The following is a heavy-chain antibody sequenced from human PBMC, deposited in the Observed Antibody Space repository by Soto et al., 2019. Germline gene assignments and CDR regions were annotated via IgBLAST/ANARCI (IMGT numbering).Heavy chain of an antibody. CDR1: GGTFSSYT. Sequence: QVQLVQSGAEVKKPGSSVKVSCKASGGTFSSYTISWVRQAPGQGLEWMGRIIPILGIANYAQKFQGRVTITADKSTSTAYMELSSLRSEYTAVYYCARGYCSGGSCYYYYYYMDVWGKGTTVTVSS. J-gene: IGHJ6*03. V-gene: IGHV1-69*02. CDR2: IIPILGIA. CDR3: ARGYCSGGSCYYYYYYMDV. D-gene: IGHD2-15*01.